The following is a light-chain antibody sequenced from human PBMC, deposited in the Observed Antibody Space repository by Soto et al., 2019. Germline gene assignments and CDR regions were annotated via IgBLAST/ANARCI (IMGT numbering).Light chain of an antibody. Sequence: ETVLTQSPATLSLSPGERATLSCRASQSVSSYLAWYQQKPGQAPRLLIYDASNRATGIPARFSGSGSGTDFTLTISSLVPKDIAVYYCQQAGTFGQGTRLEIK. V-gene: IGKV3-11*01. CDR1: QSVSSY. CDR3: QQAGT. CDR2: DAS. J-gene: IGKJ5*01.